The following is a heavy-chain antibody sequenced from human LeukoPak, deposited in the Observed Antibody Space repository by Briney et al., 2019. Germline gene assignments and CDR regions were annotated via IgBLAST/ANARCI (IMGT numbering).Heavy chain of an antibody. CDR1: GGSFSGYY. V-gene: IGHV4-34*01. J-gene: IGHJ4*02. Sequence: SETLSLTCAVYGGSFSGYYWSWIRQPPGKGLEWIGEVNHSGSTNYNPSLKSRVTISVDTSKNQFSLKLSSVTAADTAVYYCARGPAHYDSSGYSKEFDYWGQGTLVTVSS. CDR2: VNHSGST. CDR3: ARGPAHYDSSGYSKEFDY. D-gene: IGHD3-22*01.